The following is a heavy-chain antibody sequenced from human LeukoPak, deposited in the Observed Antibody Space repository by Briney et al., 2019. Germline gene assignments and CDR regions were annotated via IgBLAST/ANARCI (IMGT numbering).Heavy chain of an antibody. CDR2: ISGSGGST. CDR1: GFTFSSHG. CDR3: AKDLLGSGSHDY. J-gene: IGHJ4*02. Sequence: TGGSLRLSCAASGFTFSSHGMNWVRQAPGKGLELVSAISGSGGSTYYADSVKGRFTISRDNSKNTLYLQMNSLRAEDTAVYYCAKDLLGSGSHDYWGQGTLVTVSS. D-gene: IGHD3-10*01. V-gene: IGHV3-23*01.